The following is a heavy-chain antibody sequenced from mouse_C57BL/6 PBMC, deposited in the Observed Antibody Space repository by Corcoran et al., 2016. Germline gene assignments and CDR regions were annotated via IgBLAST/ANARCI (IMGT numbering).Heavy chain of an antibody. CDR2: IYPGSGNT. V-gene: IGHV1-76*01. CDR1: GYTFTDYY. J-gene: IGHJ1*03. D-gene: IGHD1-1*01. CDR3: ATSSYEGYFDV. Sequence: QVQLKQSGAELVRPGASVKLSCKASGYTFTDYYINWVKQRPGQGLEWIARIYPGSGNTYYNEKFKGKATLTAEKSSSTAYMQLSSLTSEDSAVYFCATSSYEGYFDVWGTGTTVTVSS.